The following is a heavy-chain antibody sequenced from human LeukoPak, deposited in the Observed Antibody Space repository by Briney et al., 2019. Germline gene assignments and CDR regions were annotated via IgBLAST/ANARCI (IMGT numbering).Heavy chain of an antibody. Sequence: GGSLRLSCTASGLTFGEYAMSWVRQAPGKGLEWVGVIRSKAYGGTTEYAAYVKGRFTISRDDSKSIAYLQMNSLKSEDTAVYHCLYYYDSSGYYLPDHWGQGTLVTVSS. D-gene: IGHD3-22*01. J-gene: IGHJ4*02. V-gene: IGHV3-49*04. CDR2: IRSKAYGGTT. CDR3: LYYYDSSGYYLPDH. CDR1: GLTFGEYA.